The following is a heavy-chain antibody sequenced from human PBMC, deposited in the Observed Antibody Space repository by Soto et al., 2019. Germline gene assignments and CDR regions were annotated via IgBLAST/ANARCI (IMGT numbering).Heavy chain of an antibody. V-gene: IGHV4-31*03. D-gene: IGHD3-3*01. CDR1: GGSISSGGYY. Sequence: PSETLSLTCTVSGGSISSGGYYWSWIRQHPGKGLEWIGYIYYSGSTYYNPSLKSRVTISVDTSKNQFSLKLSSVTAADTAVYYWARASYDFWSGYYSPDYYYYGMDVWGQGTTVTVSS. CDR3: ARASYDFWSGYYSPDYYYYGMDV. CDR2: IYYSGST. J-gene: IGHJ6*02.